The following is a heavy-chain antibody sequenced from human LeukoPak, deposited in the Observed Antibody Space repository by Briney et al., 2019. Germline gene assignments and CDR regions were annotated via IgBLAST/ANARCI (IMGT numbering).Heavy chain of an antibody. CDR2: ISWNSGSI. V-gene: IGHV3-9*01. Sequence: GGSLRLSCAASGFTFDDYAMHWVRQAPGKGLEWVSGISWNSGSIGYADSVKGRFTISRDNAKNSLYLQMNSLRAEDTALYYRAKDIGYSYASGCDYWGQGTLVTVSS. CDR1: GFTFDDYA. CDR3: AKDIGYSYASGCDY. D-gene: IGHD5-18*01. J-gene: IGHJ4*02.